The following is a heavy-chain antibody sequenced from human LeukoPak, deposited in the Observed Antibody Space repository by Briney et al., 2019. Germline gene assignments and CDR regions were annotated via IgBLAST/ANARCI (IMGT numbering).Heavy chain of an antibody. Sequence: GRSLRLSCAASGFTFGSYGMHWVRQAPGKGLEWVAVIWYDGSNKYYADSVKGRFTISRDNSKNTLYLQMNSLRAEDTAVYYCARDWDYYGASYGMDVWGKGTTVTVSS. CDR3: ARDWDYYGASYGMDV. V-gene: IGHV3-33*01. D-gene: IGHD4/OR15-4a*01. CDR1: GFTFGSYG. J-gene: IGHJ6*04. CDR2: IWYDGSNK.